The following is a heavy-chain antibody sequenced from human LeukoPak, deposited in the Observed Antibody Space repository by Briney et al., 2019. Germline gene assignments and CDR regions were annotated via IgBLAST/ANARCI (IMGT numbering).Heavy chain of an antibody. CDR3: ARDRRGTAPFDY. CDR2: INPNSGGT. J-gene: IGHJ4*02. CDR1: GYTFTGYY. D-gene: IGHD1-1*01. V-gene: IGHV1-2*02. Sequence: VASVTVSCKASGYTFTGYYMHWVRQAPGQGLEWMGWINPNSGGTNYAQKLQGRVTMTTDTSTSTAYMELRSLRSDDTAVYYCARDRRGTAPFDYWGQGALVTVSS.